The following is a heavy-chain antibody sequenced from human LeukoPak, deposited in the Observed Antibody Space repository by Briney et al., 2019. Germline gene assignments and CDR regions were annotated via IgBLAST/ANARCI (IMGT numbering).Heavy chain of an antibody. V-gene: IGHV4-34*01. Sequence: SETPSLTCAVYGGSFSGYYWSWICQPPGKGLEWIGEINHSGSTNYNPSLKSRVTISVDTSKNQFSLKLSSVTAADTAVYYCARGRGIAAAGTFDPWGQGTLVTVSS. CDR2: INHSGST. CDR1: GGSFSGYY. CDR3: ARGRGIAAAGTFDP. D-gene: IGHD6-13*01. J-gene: IGHJ5*02.